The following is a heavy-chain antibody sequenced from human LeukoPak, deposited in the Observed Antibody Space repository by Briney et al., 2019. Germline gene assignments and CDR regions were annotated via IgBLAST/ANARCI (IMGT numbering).Heavy chain of an antibody. V-gene: IGHV3-66*01. CDR1: GFTVNSNY. CDR3: AREVGS. Sequence: GGSLRLSCAASGFTVNSNYISWVRQVPGTGLKWVSVIYASGSSYYADSVKGRFSVSRDNSKNTVYLQMNTLRVEDTAVYYCAREVGSWGQGTLVTVSS. D-gene: IGHD1-26*01. CDR2: IYASGSS. J-gene: IGHJ5*02.